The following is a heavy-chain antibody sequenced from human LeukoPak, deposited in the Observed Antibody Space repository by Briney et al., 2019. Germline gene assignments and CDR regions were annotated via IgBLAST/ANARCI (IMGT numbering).Heavy chain of an antibody. CDR1: VYTFTSYG. Sequence: GASVKLSCKASVYTFTSYGVSWVRQAPGQGLEWMGWISAYNGNTNYAQKLQGRVTMTTDRSASKAYMELRSLRSDDTAVYYCARDAAEYDFWSGYYTGILGYWGQGTLVTVS. J-gene: IGHJ4*02. CDR3: ARDAAEYDFWSGYYTGILGY. D-gene: IGHD3-3*01. CDR2: ISAYNGNT. V-gene: IGHV1-18*01.